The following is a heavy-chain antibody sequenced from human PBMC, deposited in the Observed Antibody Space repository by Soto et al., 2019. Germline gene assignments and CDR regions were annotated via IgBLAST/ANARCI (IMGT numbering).Heavy chain of an antibody. V-gene: IGHV3-30*18. Sequence: GGSLRLSCAASGFTFSSYGMHWVRQAPGKGLEWVAVISYDGSNKYYADSVKGRFTISRDNSKNTLYLQMNSLRAEDTAVYYCAKDPQYSSSSGYWGQGTLVTVSS. D-gene: IGHD6-6*01. CDR3: AKDPQYSSSSGY. J-gene: IGHJ4*02. CDR2: ISYDGSNK. CDR1: GFTFSSYG.